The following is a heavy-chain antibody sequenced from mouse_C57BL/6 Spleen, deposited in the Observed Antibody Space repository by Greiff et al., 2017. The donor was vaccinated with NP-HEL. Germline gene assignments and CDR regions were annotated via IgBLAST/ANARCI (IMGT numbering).Heavy chain of an antibody. CDR3: ARNCPGLDY. V-gene: IGHV2-9-1*01. CDR1: GFSLTSYA. CDR2: IWTGGGT. J-gene: IGHJ2*01. Sequence: VKLQESGPGLVAPSPSLSITCTVSGFSLTSYAIRWVRQPPGKGLEWLGVIWTGGGTNYNSALKSRLSISKDNSKSQVCLKMNSLQTDDTARYYCARNCPGLDYWGQGTTLTVSS.